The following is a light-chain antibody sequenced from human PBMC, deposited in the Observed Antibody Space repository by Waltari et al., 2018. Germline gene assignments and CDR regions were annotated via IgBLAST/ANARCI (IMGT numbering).Light chain of an antibody. J-gene: IGKJ1*01. CDR3: QQSFSSPWT. Sequence: DIQMTQSPSSLSASVGDTVTVTYRASQNIRTHLNWYQQKPATAPKLLIYAASTLHRGVPSRFSASASGTNFTLTVTNLQPDDFAVYFCQQSFSSPWTFGQGTRV. CDR1: QNIRTH. CDR2: AAS. V-gene: IGKV1-39*01.